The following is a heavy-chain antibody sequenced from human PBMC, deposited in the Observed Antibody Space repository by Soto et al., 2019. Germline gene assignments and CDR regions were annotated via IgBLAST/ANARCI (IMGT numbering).Heavy chain of an antibody. V-gene: IGHV1-18*01. CDR2: ISAYNGNT. CDR3: AGGSSGDY. J-gene: IGHJ4*02. D-gene: IGHD3-10*01. Sequence: QVHLVQSGAEVRKPGASVKVSCKGSGYTFTTYGITWVRQAPGQGLEWMGWISAYNGNTNYAQKLQGRVTVTRDTSTSTSYMERRNLSSDATVVYYGAGGSSGDYWGQGALVTVSS. CDR1: GYTFTTYG.